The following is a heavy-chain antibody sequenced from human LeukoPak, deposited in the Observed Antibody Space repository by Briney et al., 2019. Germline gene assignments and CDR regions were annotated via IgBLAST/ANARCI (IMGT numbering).Heavy chain of an antibody. Sequence: SGPTLVKPTQTLTLTCTFSGLSFSTSGVGVGWIRQPPGKALEWLALIFWDDNKRYSPSLKSRLTITKDTSKKQVVLTMTNMDPVDTATYYCAHSAEITTIFAFDYWGQGSLVTVSS. CDR3: AHSAEITTIFAFDY. CDR2: IFWDDNK. V-gene: IGHV2-5*02. CDR1: GLSFSTSGVG. J-gene: IGHJ4*02. D-gene: IGHD5-24*01.